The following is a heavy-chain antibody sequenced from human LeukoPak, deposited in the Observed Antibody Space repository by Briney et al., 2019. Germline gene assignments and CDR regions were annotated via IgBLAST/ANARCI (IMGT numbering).Heavy chain of an antibody. D-gene: IGHD1-26*01. CDR1: GFTFSSYS. J-gene: IGHJ3*02. CDR3: ARDIVGANRAWAFDI. Sequence: GGSLRLSCAASGFTFSSYSMNWVRQAPGKGLEWVSSISSSSSYIYYADSVKGRFTISRDNAKNSLYLQMNSLRAEDTAVYYCARDIVGANRAWAFDIWGQGTMVTVSS. V-gene: IGHV3-21*01. CDR2: ISSSSSYI.